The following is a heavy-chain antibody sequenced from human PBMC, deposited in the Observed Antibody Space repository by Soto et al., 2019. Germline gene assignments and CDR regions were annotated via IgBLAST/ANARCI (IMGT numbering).Heavy chain of an antibody. V-gene: IGHV3-23*01. Sequence: EVQLLESGGRLVPPGESLRLSCAGSRFSFSNYAMTWARQAPGEGLEWVSSITGSGGGTTYADSVKGRFTISRDNSKNILYLQMDSLRADDTAVYYCSTDPNGDYIGAFDNWGQGTMVTVSS. CDR1: RFSFSNYA. CDR3: STDPNGDYIGAFDN. D-gene: IGHD4-17*01. J-gene: IGHJ3*02. CDR2: ITGSGGGT.